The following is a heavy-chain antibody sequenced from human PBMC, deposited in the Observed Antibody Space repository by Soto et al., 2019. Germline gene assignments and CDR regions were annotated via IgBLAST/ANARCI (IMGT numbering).Heavy chain of an antibody. CDR3: AKDGGYCSGGSCLEIDY. CDR1: GFTFSSYA. V-gene: IGHV3-23*01. D-gene: IGHD2-15*01. J-gene: IGHJ4*02. CDR2: ISGSGGST. Sequence: EVQLLESGGGLVQPGGSLRLSCAASGFTFSSYAMSWVRQAPGKGLEWVSAISGSGGSTYYADSVKGRFTISRDNSKRTLYLQMNSLGAEDTAVYYCAKDGGYCSGGSCLEIDYWGQGTLVPVSS.